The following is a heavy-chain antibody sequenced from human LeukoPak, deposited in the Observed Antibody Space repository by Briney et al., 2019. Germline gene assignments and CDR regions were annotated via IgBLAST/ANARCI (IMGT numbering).Heavy chain of an antibody. CDR2: ISYDGSNK. D-gene: IGHD5-24*01. Sequence: GSLRLSCAASGFTFSSYAMHWVRQAQGKGLEWVAVISYDGSNKYYVDSVKGRFTISRDNSNNTLYLQMNSLTADDTAVYYCTRAGVMASIVYFDYWGQGTLVTVSS. CDR1: GFTFSSYA. CDR3: TRAGVMASIVYFDY. J-gene: IGHJ4*02. V-gene: IGHV3-30-3*01.